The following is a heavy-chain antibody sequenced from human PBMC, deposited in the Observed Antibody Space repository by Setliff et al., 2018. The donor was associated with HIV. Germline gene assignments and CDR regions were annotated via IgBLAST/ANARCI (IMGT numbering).Heavy chain of an antibody. D-gene: IGHD3-10*01. V-gene: IGHV4-31*03. J-gene: IGHJ4*02. CDR3: ARVQVSGTYPIDY. CDR1: GGSINSGGHY. Sequence: SETLSLTCTISGGSINSGGHYWSWVRQPPGKGLEWVGHVHHGGGAKYNPFLKSRLMLSLDTSNNQFSLRLSFVTAADTAVYYCARVQVSGTYPIDYWGQGTLVTVSS. CDR2: VHHGGGA.